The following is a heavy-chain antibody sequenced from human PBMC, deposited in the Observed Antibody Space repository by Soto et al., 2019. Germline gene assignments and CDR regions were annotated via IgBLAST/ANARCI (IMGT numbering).Heavy chain of an antibody. CDR2: VNHTGST. CDR1: GGSFSGYY. Sequence: PSETLSLTCGVYGGSFSGYYWSWIRQAPGKGLEWIGEVNHTGSTNYNPSLKSRVTISVDTSKNQFSLRLSSVTAADTAVYYCAREVAITLQSSRFDHWGQGILVTVSS. CDR3: AREVAITLQSSRFDH. J-gene: IGHJ4*02. V-gene: IGHV4-34*01. D-gene: IGHD3-22*01.